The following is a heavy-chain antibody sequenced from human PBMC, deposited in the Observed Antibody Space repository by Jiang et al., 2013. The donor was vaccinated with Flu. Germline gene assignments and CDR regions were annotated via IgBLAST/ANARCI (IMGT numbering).Heavy chain of an antibody. CDR2: MDVSSGNT. D-gene: IGHD2-21*02. CDR3: ARGVNCGGDCFSDY. J-gene: IGHJ4*02. Sequence: GAEVKKPGASVKVSCKASGYSFTSYDINWVRQAAGQGLEWMGWMDVSSGNTDNAQKFEGRLTMTRDTSIGAAYMELSGLTSEDTALYYCARGVNCGGDCFSDYWGREPWSPSPQ. CDR1: GYSFTSYD. V-gene: IGHV1-8*01.